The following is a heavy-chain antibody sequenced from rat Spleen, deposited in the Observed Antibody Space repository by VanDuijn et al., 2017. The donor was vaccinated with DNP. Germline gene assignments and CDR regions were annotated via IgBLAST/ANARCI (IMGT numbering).Heavy chain of an antibody. D-gene: IGHD4-3*01. J-gene: IGHJ2*01. CDR2: VNSAGTT. V-gene: IGHV3-3*01. CDR1: GYSITSSYR. CDR3: ARWVRGLDY. Sequence: EVQLQESGPGLVKTSQSLSLTCSVTGYSITSSYRWNWIRKFPGNKLEWMGSVNSAGTTNYNPSLKSRIPITRDTSKNQFLLQFNSVTTEATATYYCARWVRGLDYWGQGVMVTVSS.